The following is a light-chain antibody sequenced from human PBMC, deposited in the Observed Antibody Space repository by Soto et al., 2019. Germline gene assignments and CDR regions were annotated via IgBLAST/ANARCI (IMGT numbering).Light chain of an antibody. Sequence: EVVMTQSPATLSVFPGERVTLSCRASQSVSSSLAWYQQKLGQAPRLLIYSAFTRATGIPARFSGSGSGTEFTLTISSLESDDFAVYYCQQYIHGYTFGQGTKLEIK. V-gene: IGKV3-15*01. CDR3: QQYIHGYT. CDR2: SAF. J-gene: IGKJ2*01. CDR1: QSVSSS.